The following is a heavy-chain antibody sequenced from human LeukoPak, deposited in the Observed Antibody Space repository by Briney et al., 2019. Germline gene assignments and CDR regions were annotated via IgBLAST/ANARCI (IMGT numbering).Heavy chain of an antibody. V-gene: IGHV1-69*04. CDR2: IIPILGIA. CDR3: ARAGNSWSTGYYFDY. J-gene: IGHJ4*02. CDR1: GGTFSSYA. D-gene: IGHD5/OR15-5a*01. Sequence: ASVKVSCKASGGTFSSYAISWVRQAPGQGLEWMGRIIPILGIANYAQKFQGRVTITADKSTSTAYMELSSLRSEDTAVYYCARAGNSWSTGYYFDYWGQGTLVTVSS.